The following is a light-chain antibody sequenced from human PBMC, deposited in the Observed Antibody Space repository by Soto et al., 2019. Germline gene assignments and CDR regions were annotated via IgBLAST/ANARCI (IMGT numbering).Light chain of an antibody. CDR1: SSDVGSYNL. Sequence: QSALTQPASXXXXXXXXXXXXCTGTSSDVGSYNLVSWYQQHPGKAPKLMIYEGSKRPSGVSNRFSGSKSGNTASLTISGLQAEDEADYYCCSYAGSSSWVFGGGTKVTVL. V-gene: IGLV2-23*01. CDR3: CSYAGSSSWV. J-gene: IGLJ3*02. CDR2: EGS.